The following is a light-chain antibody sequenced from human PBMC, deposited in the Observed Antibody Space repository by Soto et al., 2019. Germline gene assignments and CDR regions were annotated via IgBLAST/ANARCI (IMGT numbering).Light chain of an antibody. Sequence: NFMLTQPQSVSESPGKTVTISCTGSSGSVANNYVQWYQQRPGSVRTTVIYEDNRRPSGVPERFSGSVDSSSNSASLTISGLKPEDEADYYCQSYDSDNRGVFGGGTKLTVL. J-gene: IGLJ2*01. CDR3: QSYDSDNRGV. CDR2: EDN. V-gene: IGLV6-57*02. CDR1: SGSVANNY.